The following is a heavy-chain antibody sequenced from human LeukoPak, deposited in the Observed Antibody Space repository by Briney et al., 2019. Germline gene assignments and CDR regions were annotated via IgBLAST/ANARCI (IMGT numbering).Heavy chain of an antibody. J-gene: IGHJ4*02. D-gene: IGHD3-22*01. CDR3: TSQAYDSRGYYYQLDY. CDR1: GFTFGDSA. CDR2: IRTKAYGGTT. V-gene: IGHV3-49*03. Sequence: PGRSLRLSCTVSGFTFGDSAMSWFRQAPGKGLEWVCFIRTKAYGGTTEYAAPVKGRFTISRDDSKSIAYLLMNSLKTEDTAVYYCTSQAYDSRGYYYQLDYWGQGTLVTVSS.